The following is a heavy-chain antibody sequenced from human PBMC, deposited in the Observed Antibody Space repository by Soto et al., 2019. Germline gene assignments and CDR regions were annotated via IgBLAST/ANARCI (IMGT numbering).Heavy chain of an antibody. Sequence: QITVQESGPTLVKPTQTLTLTCIFYAFALRTSGLAVGWMRQPPGKALEWLGVINWNDDKRYSPSLKSRLTITKDTSKNQVVLTMPNMDPVETATYYCAKSGSSGWYGWCDPWCPGTLVT. J-gene: IGHJ5*01. V-gene: IGHV2-5*01. CDR3: AKSGSSGWYGWCDP. D-gene: IGHD6-19*01. CDR2: INWNDDK. CDR1: AFALRTSGLA.